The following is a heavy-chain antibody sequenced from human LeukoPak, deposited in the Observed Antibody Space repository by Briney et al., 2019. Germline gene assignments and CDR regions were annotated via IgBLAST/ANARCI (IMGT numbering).Heavy chain of an antibody. CDR3: ATESSSWSDAFDI. D-gene: IGHD6-13*01. CDR1: GFTFSSYA. J-gene: IGHJ3*02. CDR2: ISYNGSNK. V-gene: IGHV3-30-3*01. Sequence: GRSLRLSCAASGFTFSSYAMHWVRQAPGKGLEGVAVISYNGSNKYYAYSVKGRFTISRDNSKNTLYLQMNSLRAEDTAVYCCATESSSWSDAFDIWGQGTMVTVSS.